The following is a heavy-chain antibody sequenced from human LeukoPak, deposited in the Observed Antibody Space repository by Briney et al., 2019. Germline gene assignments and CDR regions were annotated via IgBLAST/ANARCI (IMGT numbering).Heavy chain of an antibody. CDR2: IKSKTDGGTT. V-gene: IGHV3-15*01. CDR3: TTDLSTIVVVVAATPGGY. J-gene: IGHJ4*02. D-gene: IGHD2-15*01. CDR1: GFTFSNAW. Sequence: GGSLRLSCAASGFTFSNAWMSWVRQAPGKGLEWVGRIKSKTDGGTTDYAAPVKGRFTISRDDSKNTLYLQMNSLKTEDTAVYYCTTDLSTIVVVVAATPGGYWGQGTLVTVSS.